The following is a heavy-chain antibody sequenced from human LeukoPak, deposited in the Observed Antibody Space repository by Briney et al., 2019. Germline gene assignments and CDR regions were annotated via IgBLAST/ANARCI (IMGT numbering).Heavy chain of an antibody. V-gene: IGHV3-21*01. J-gene: IGHJ4*02. CDR2: ISSSSSYI. CDR3: ARSQPEYSSSWYDDY. Sequence: GGSLRLSCSTSGFIFSSHDMNWVRQAPGKGLEWVSSISSSSSYIYYADSVKGRFTISRDNAKNSLYLQMNSLRAEDTAVYYCARSQPEYSSSWYDDYWGQGTLVTVSS. D-gene: IGHD6-13*01. CDR1: GFIFSSHD.